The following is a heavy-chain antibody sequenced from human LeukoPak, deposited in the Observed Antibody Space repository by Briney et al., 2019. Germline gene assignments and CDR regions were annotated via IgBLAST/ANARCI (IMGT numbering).Heavy chain of an antibody. J-gene: IGHJ1*01. Sequence: PSETLSLTCAVYGGSFRGYYWSGIRQPPGKGLEWIGEIKHRGSTNYNPSLKSRVTISVDTSKNQFSLKLSSVTAADTAVYYCARAKPYYDFWSGSPTGYFQHWGQGTLVTVSS. CDR3: ARAKPYYDFWSGSPTGYFQH. CDR1: GGSFRGYY. D-gene: IGHD3-3*01. V-gene: IGHV4-34*01. CDR2: IKHRGST.